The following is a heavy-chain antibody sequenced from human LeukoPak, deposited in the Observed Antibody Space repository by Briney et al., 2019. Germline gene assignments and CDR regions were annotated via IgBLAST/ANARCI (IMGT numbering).Heavy chain of an antibody. CDR3: ARMAGAYYYDIGSYY. V-gene: IGHV3-21*01. D-gene: IGHD3-22*01. CDR2: ISSSSSYI. J-gene: IGHJ4*02. Sequence: GGSLRLSCAASGFTFSSYSMNWVRQAPGKGLEWVSSISSSSSYIYYADSVKGRFTISRDNAKNSLYLQMNSLRAEDTAVYYCARMAGAYYYDIGSYYWGQGTLVTVSS. CDR1: GFTFSSYS.